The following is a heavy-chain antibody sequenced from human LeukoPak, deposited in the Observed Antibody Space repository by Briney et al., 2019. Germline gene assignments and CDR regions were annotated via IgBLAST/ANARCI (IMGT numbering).Heavy chain of an antibody. D-gene: IGHD2-2*01. CDR3: ARWRGSTSERSDY. V-gene: IGHV3-7*01. J-gene: IGHJ4*02. CDR1: GFTLSDYL. CDR2: IKQDGSAK. Sequence: GGCLRHSRIASGFTLSDYLLTWVRQAPGRGGAGVGHIKQDGSAKYYVGSVKGRFTISRDNAKNSLYLQMDSLRVEDTATYYFARWRGSTSERSDYWGQGTLVTVSS.